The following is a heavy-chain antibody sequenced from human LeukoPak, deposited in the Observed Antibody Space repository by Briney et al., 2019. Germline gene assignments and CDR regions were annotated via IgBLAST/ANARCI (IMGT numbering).Heavy chain of an antibody. D-gene: IGHD7-27*01. CDR1: GLTVSSYA. V-gene: IGHV3-23*01. CDR3: AKKVPANWGSYFDY. CDR2: IIGSAANT. Sequence: PGGSLRLSCGASGLTVSSYAMSWVRQAPGKGLEWVSTIIGSAANTYYADSVKGRFTISRDDSKNTVYLQMNSLRAEDTAVYSCAKKVPANWGSYFDYWGQGTLVTVSS. J-gene: IGHJ4*02.